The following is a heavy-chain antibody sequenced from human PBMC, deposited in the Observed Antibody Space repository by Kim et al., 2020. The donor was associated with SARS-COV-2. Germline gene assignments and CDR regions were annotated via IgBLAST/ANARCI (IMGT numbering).Heavy chain of an antibody. CDR1: GFTFDDYA. V-gene: IGHV3-9*01. J-gene: IGHJ4*02. D-gene: IGHD3-3*01. Sequence: GGSLRLSCAASGFTFDDYAMHWVRQAPGKGLEWVSGISWNSGSIGYADSVKGRFTISRDNAKNSLYLQMNSLRAEDTALYYCAKDTRITIFGVGFDYWGQGTLVTVSS. CDR2: ISWNSGSI. CDR3: AKDTRITIFGVGFDY.